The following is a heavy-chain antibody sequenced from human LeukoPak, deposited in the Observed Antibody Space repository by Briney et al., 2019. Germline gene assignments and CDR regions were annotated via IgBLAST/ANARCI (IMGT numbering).Heavy chain of an antibody. CDR1: GYTFTSYD. CDR2: MNPNSGNT. Sequence: ASVKVSCKASGYTFTSYDINWVRQATGQGLEWMGWMNPNSGNTGYAQKFQGRVTMTTDTSTSTAYMELRSLRSDDTAVYYCARDKDCSGGSCYSRYFDYWGQGTLVTVSS. CDR3: ARDKDCSGGSCYSRYFDY. D-gene: IGHD2-15*01. J-gene: IGHJ4*02. V-gene: IGHV1-8*02.